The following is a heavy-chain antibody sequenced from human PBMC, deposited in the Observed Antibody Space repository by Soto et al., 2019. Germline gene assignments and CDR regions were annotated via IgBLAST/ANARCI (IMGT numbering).Heavy chain of an antibody. J-gene: IGHJ5*02. CDR1: GGSFSGYY. V-gene: IGHV4-34*01. D-gene: IGHD3-10*01. CDR3: ARGETYYYGSGSYYTWFDP. CDR2: INHSGST. Sequence: SETLSLTCAVYGGSFSGYYWSWIRQPPGKGLEWIGEINHSGSTNYNPSLKSRVTISVDTSKNQFSLKLSSVTAADTAVYYCARGETYYYGSGSYYTWFDPWGQGTLVTVSS.